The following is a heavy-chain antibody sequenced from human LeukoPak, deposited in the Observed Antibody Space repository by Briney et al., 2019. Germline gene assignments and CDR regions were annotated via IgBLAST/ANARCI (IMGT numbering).Heavy chain of an antibody. CDR1: GFIFSSYW. CDR3: ARGDLWLGH. V-gene: IGHV3-7*01. D-gene: IGHD3-10*01. Sequence: GGSLRLSCATSGFIFSSYWMCWVRQAPGKGLEWVANIKSDGSEEYYGDSVKGRFTISRDNAKNSLYLQMNSLRVEDTAVYYCARGDLWLGHWGQGSLVAVSS. CDR2: IKSDGSEE. J-gene: IGHJ4*02.